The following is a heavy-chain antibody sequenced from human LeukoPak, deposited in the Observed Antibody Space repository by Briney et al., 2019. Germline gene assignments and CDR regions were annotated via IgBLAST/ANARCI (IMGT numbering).Heavy chain of an antibody. CDR2: MNPNSGNT. CDR1: GYTFTSYD. V-gene: IGHV1-8*01. D-gene: IGHD3-10*01. Sequence: GASVKVSCKASGYTFTSYDIIWVRQATGQGLEWMGWMNPNSGNTGYAQKFQGRVTMTRNTSISTAYMELSSLRSEDTAVYYCARREGRYYYGSGSRPGWFDPWGQGPLVTVSS. J-gene: IGHJ5*02. CDR3: ARREGRYYYGSGSRPGWFDP.